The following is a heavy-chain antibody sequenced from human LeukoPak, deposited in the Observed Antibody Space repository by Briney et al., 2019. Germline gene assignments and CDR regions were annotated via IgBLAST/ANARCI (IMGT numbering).Heavy chain of an antibody. CDR1: GFTFSNYW. J-gene: IGHJ6*02. Sequence: PGGSLRFSCAASGFTFSNYWVTWVRQAPGKGLEWVANINRDGSERYYVDSVKGRFAISRDDAKSSLYLQMNSLRAEDTAVYYCARRNAMDVWGQGTTVIVFS. CDR2: INRDGSER. CDR3: ARRNAMDV. V-gene: IGHV3-7*03.